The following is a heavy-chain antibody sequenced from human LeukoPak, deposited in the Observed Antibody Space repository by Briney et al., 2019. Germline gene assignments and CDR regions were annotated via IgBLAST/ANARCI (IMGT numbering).Heavy chain of an antibody. Sequence: GGSLRLSCAASGFTVGNNRMSWVRQAPGKGLEWVSTVYGGGNTAYADSVKGRFTISRDTSKNTLLLQMNSLRAEDTAVYFCVRERFGAYVENWGQGALVTVSS. CDR1: GFTVGNNR. CDR3: VRERFGAYVEN. J-gene: IGHJ4*02. V-gene: IGHV3-53*01. D-gene: IGHD3-10*01. CDR2: VYGGGNT.